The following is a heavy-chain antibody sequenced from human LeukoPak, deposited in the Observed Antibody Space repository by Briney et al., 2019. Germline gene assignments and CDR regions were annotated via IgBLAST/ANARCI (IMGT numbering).Heavy chain of an antibody. D-gene: IGHD6-19*01. CDR1: GGSISSYY. V-gene: IGHV4-4*07. Sequence: MASETLSLTCTVSGGSISSYYWSWIRQPAGKGPEWIGRMFITGDTNYNPSLRSRVTMSLDTSKNQFSLKLSSVTPAHTAVCYSVRELAMAGTVTHRSDPWGKATLVTVSS. CDR3: VRELAMAGTVTHRSDP. CDR2: MFITGDT. J-gene: IGHJ5*02.